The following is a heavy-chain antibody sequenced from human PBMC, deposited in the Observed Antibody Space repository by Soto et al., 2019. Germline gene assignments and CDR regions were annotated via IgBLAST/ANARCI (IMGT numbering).Heavy chain of an antibody. CDR2: ISAYNGNT. D-gene: IGHD3-16*02. V-gene: IGHV1-18*01. CDR3: AGEGLNTYYDYVWGSYRAIDY. CDR1: GYTFTSYG. Sequence: QVQLVQSGAEVKKPGASVKVSCKASGYTFTSYGISWVRQAPGQGLEWMGWISAYNGNTNYAQKLQGRVTMTTDTSTSTAYMGLRSLRSDDTAGYYCAGEGLNTYYDYVWGSYRAIDYWGQGTLVTVSS. J-gene: IGHJ4*02.